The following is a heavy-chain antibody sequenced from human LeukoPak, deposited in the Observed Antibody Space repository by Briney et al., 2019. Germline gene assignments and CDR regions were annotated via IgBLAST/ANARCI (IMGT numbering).Heavy chain of an antibody. CDR2: ISESGGST. CDR1: GFTFSNYA. V-gene: IGHV3-23*01. D-gene: IGHD3-22*01. Sequence: GGSLRLSCAASGFTFSNYAMTWVRQAPGKGLEWVSSISESGGSTFYANSVKGRFTISRDKSKNTLYLQMNSLRVEDTALYYCAKDRLRGDNYWGQGTLVTVSS. J-gene: IGHJ4*02. CDR3: AKDRLRGDNY.